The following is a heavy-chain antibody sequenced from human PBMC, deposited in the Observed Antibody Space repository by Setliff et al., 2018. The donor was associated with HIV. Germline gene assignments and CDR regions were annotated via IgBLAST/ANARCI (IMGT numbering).Heavy chain of an antibody. CDR1: GYTFTSYA. Sequence: GASVKVSCKASGYTFTSYAMNWVRQAHGQGLEWMGWINTNTGNPTYAQGFTGRFVFSLDTSVSTAYLQISSLKAEDTAVYYCARSSSSWTNDAFDIWGQGTMVTVSS. V-gene: IGHV7-4-1*02. D-gene: IGHD6-13*01. CDR3: ARSSSSWTNDAFDI. CDR2: INTNTGNP. J-gene: IGHJ3*02.